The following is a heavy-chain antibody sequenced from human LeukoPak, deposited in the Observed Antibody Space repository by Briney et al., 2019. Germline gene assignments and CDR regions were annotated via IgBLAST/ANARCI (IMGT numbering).Heavy chain of an antibody. D-gene: IGHD3-10*01. J-gene: IGHJ4*02. CDR2: ISSSSSYI. CDR1: GFTFSAHW. CDR3: ARVKDGSGSYCIDY. Sequence: GGSLRLSCAAPGFTFSAHWMSWVRQAPGKGLEWVSSISSSSSYIYYADSVKGRFTISRDNAKNSLYLQMNSLRAEDTAVYYCARVKDGSGSYCIDYWGQGTLVTVSS. V-gene: IGHV3-21*01.